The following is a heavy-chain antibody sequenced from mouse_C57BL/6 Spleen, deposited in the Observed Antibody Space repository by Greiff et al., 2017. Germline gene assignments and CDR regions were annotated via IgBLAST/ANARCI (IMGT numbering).Heavy chain of an antibody. Sequence: EVQLQQSGPELVKPGASVKMSCKASGYTFTDYNMHWVKQSHGKSLEWIGYINPNNGGTSYNQKFKGKATLTVNKSSSTAYMELRSLTSEDSAVYYCAKQAYNSNSYAKDCWGQGTSVTVSS. J-gene: IGHJ4*01. D-gene: IGHD2-5*01. V-gene: IGHV1-22*01. CDR1: GYTFTDYN. CDR2: INPNNGGT. CDR3: AKQAYNSNSYAKDC.